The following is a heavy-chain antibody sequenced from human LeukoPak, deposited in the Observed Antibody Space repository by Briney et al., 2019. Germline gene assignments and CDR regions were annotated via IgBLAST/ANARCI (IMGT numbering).Heavy chain of an antibody. V-gene: IGHV1-46*01. CDR1: GYTFTSYY. CDR3: ARAGLSESHWLGELEEYFDY. J-gene: IGHJ4*02. CDR2: INPSGGST. D-gene: IGHD3-10*01. Sequence: ASVKVSCKASGYTFTSYYMHWVRQAPGQGLEWMGIINPSGGSTSYAQKFQGRVTMTRDTSTSTVYMELSSLRSEDTAVYYCARAGLSESHWLGELEEYFDYWGQGTLVTVSS.